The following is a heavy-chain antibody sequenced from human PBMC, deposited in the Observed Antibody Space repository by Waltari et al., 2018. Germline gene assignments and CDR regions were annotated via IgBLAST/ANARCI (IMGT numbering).Heavy chain of an antibody. J-gene: IGHJ6*02. Sequence: QVQLVQSGAEVKKPGASVKVSCKASGYTFTSYDINWVRQATGQGLEWMGWMNPNSGNTGYAQKYQGRVTMTRNTSISTAYMELSSLGSEDTAVYYCARGRRLLWFGELLDTYGMDVWGQGTTVTVSS. V-gene: IGHV1-8*01. CDR1: GYTFTSYD. CDR3: ARGRRLLWFGELLDTYGMDV. CDR2: MNPNSGNT. D-gene: IGHD3-10*01.